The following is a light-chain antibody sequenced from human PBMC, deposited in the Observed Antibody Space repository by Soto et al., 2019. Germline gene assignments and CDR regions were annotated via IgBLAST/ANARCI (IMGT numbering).Light chain of an antibody. CDR2: GAS. CDR3: QQYNSYPS. CDR1: QGISSY. J-gene: IGKJ4*01. Sequence: DIQLTQSPSFLSASVGDRVTITCRASQGISSYLAWYQQKPGKAPKLLIYGASTLQSGVPSRFSGSGSGTEFTLTISSLQPEDFATYYCQQYNSYPSFGGGTKVEIK. V-gene: IGKV1-9*01.